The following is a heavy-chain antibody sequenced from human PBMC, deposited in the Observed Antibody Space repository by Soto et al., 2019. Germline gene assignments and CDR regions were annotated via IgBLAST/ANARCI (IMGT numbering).Heavy chain of an antibody. D-gene: IGHD1-26*01. J-gene: IGHJ6*02. Sequence: PGESLTLSCAASGFTFSSCAMGWVRQAPGKGLEWVSDIIDSGGSTYYADAVKGRFTISRDNSKSALYLQMNSLRAEDTAVYYCGKGRSYYYYYGVDVWGQGTTVTVSS. CDR1: GFTFSSCA. V-gene: IGHV3-23*01. CDR2: IIDSGGST. CDR3: GKGRSYYYYYGVDV.